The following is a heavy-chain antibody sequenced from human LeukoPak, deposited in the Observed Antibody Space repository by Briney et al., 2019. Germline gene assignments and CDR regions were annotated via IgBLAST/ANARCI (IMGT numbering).Heavy chain of an antibody. V-gene: IGHV3-30*02. D-gene: IGHD6-25*01. J-gene: IGHJ4*02. CDR2: IRYDGSNK. CDR3: AKDGRYSSGLFDY. Sequence: GGSLRLSCAASGFTFSSYGMHWVRQAPGKGLEWVAFIRYDGSNKYYADSVKGRFTISRDNSKNTLYLQMNSLRAEDTAVYYCAKDGRYSSGLFDYWGQGTLVTVSS. CDR1: GFTFSSYG.